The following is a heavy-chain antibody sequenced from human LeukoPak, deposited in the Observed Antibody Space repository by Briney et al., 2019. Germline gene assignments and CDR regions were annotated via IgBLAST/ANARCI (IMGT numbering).Heavy chain of an antibody. CDR3: ARDLGSSVGATPYFDY. Sequence: GASVNVSCKASGYTFTSYYMHWVRQAPGQGLEWMGIINPSGGSTSYAQKFQGRVTMTRDTSTSTVYMELSSLRSEDTAVYYCARDLGSSVGATPYFDYWGQGTLVTVSS. CDR2: INPSGGST. D-gene: IGHD1-26*01. CDR1: GYTFTSYY. J-gene: IGHJ4*02. V-gene: IGHV1-46*01.